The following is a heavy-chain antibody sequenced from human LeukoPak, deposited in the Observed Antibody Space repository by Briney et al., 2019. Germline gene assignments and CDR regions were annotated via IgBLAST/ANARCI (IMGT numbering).Heavy chain of an antibody. J-gene: IGHJ5*02. CDR2: ISSTSSTI. D-gene: IGHD6-13*01. V-gene: IGHV3-48*01. CDR3: ARDPSLGIAAAIHWFDP. CDR1: GFTFSSYS. Sequence: GGSLRLSCAASGFTFSSYSMNWVRQAPGKGLEWVSYISSTSSTIYCADSVKGRFTISRDNAKNSLYLQMNSLRAEDTAVYYCARDPSLGIAAAIHWFDPWGQGTLVTVSS.